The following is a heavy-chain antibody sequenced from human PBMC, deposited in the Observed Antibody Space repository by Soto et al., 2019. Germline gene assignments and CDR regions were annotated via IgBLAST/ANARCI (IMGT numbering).Heavy chain of an antibody. CDR1: GFAFSSHA. Sequence: GGSLRLSCAVSGFAFSSHAMSWVRQAPGKGLEWVSVIYSGGSRYYADSVKSRFAISRDHSKNTLYLQMNSLTAEDTAVYYCTRALPDFETTGHYIDYWGQGTLVTVSS. D-gene: IGHD2-8*02. CDR3: TRALPDFETTGHYIDY. J-gene: IGHJ4*02. CDR2: IYSGGSR. V-gene: IGHV3-53*01.